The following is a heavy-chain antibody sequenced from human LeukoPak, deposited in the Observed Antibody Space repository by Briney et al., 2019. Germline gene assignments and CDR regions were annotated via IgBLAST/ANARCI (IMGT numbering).Heavy chain of an antibody. CDR2: IIPIFGTA. Sequence: GASVKVSRKASGGTFSSYAISWVRQAPGQGLEWMGGIIPIFGTANYAQKFQGRVTITTDESTSTAYMELSSLRSEDTAVYYCARSGIAAAGYYYYYYMDVWGKGTTVTVSS. CDR3: ARSGIAAAGYYYYYYMDV. CDR1: GGTFSSYA. D-gene: IGHD6-13*01. V-gene: IGHV1-69*05. J-gene: IGHJ6*03.